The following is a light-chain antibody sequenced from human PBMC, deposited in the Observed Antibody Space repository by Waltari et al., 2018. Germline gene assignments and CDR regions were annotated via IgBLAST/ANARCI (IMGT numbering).Light chain of an antibody. CDR1: QGISNY. Sequence: DIQMTQSPSSLSASVGDRVTITCRASQGISNYLAWYQQKPGKVPKLRVYAASTLQSRVPSRFSGSGSGTDFTLTISSLQPEDVATYYCQKYNSAPPFTFGPGTKVDIK. CDR3: QKYNSAPPFT. CDR2: AAS. J-gene: IGKJ3*01. V-gene: IGKV1-27*01.